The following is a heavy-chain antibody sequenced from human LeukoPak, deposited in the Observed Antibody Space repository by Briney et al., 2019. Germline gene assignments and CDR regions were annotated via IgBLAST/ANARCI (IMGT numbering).Heavy chain of an antibody. CDR1: GFTFSSYG. CDR2: ISGSGGST. D-gene: IGHD3-10*01. Sequence: GGSLRLACAASGFTFSSYGMHWVRQAPGKGLEWVSAISGSGGSTYYADSGKGRFTISRDNSKNTLYLQMNSLRAEDTAVYYCAKDLITTYYYGSGSYRGYMDVWGKGTTVTVSS. CDR3: AKDLITTYYYGSGSYRGYMDV. V-gene: IGHV3-23*01. J-gene: IGHJ6*03.